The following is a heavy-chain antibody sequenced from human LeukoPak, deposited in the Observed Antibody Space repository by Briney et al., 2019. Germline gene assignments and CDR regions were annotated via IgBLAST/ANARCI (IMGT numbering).Heavy chain of an antibody. CDR2: IYYSGST. CDR3: ARDRVPYYYGSGSYSNWFDP. D-gene: IGHD3-10*01. CDR1: GGSISSSSYY. J-gene: IGHJ5*02. V-gene: IGHV4-39*07. Sequence: SETLSLTCTVSGGSISSSSYYWGWIRQPPGKGLEWIGRIYYSGSTYYNPSLKSRVTLSVDTSKNQFSLKLSSVTAADTAVYYCARDRVPYYYGSGSYSNWFDPWGQGTLVTVSS.